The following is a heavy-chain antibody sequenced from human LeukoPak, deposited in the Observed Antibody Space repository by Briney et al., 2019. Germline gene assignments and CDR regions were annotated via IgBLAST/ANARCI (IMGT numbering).Heavy chain of an antibody. CDR3: ASPRLAAAGMYDYGDYVPDY. V-gene: IGHV4-39*07. CDR2: IYYSGST. CDR1: GGSTSSYY. D-gene: IGHD4-17*01. J-gene: IGHJ4*02. Sequence: KPSETLSLTCTVSGGSTSSYYWGWIRQPPGKGLEWIGSIYYSGSTYYNPSLKSRVTISVDTSKNQFSLKLSSVTAADTAVYYCASPRLAAAGMYDYGDYVPDYWGQGTLVTVSS.